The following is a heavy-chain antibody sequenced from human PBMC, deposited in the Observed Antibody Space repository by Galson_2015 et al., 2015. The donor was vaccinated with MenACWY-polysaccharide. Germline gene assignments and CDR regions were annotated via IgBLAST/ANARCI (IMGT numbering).Heavy chain of an antibody. CDR3: ATASYDYVWGSYRPNYYFDY. CDR2: IIPIFGTA. Sequence: SVKVSCKASGGTFSSYAISWVRQAPGQGLEWMGGIIPIFGTANYAQKFQGRVTITADESTSTAYMELSSLRSEDTAVYYCATASYDYVWGSYRPNYYFDYWGQGTLVTVSS. V-gene: IGHV1-69*13. D-gene: IGHD3-16*02. J-gene: IGHJ4*02. CDR1: GGTFSSYA.